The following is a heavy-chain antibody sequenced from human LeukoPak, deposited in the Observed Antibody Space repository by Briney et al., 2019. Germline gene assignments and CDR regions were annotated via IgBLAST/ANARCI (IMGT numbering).Heavy chain of an antibody. Sequence: GGSLRLSCAASGFTFSSYGMHWVRQAPGEGLEWVAVISYDGSNKYYADSVKGRFTISRDNSKNTLYLQMNSLRAEDTAVYYCAKDTNWNDISQAYYFDYWGQGTLVTVSS. CDR3: AKDTNWNDISQAYYFDY. CDR2: ISYDGSNK. D-gene: IGHD1-1*01. CDR1: GFTFSSYG. J-gene: IGHJ4*02. V-gene: IGHV3-30*18.